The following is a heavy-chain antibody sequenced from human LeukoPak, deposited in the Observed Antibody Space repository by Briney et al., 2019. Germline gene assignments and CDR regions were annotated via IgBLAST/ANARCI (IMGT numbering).Heavy chain of an antibody. CDR2: ISGSGGST. Sequence: GASLRLSCAASGFTFSSYAMSWVRQAPGKGLEWVSAISGSGGSTYYADSVKGRFTISRDNSKNTLYLQMNSLRAEDTAVYYCAKDGDYYGSGKGGFDYWGQGTLVTVSS. J-gene: IGHJ4*02. D-gene: IGHD3-10*01. V-gene: IGHV3-23*01. CDR1: GFTFSSYA. CDR3: AKDGDYYGSGKGGFDY.